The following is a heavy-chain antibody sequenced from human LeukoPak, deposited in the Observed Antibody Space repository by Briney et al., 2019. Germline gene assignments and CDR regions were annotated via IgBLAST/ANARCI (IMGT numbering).Heavy chain of an antibody. CDR3: ARGWAFAY. CDR1: GDSVSSNITA. Sequence: SQTLSLTCAISGDSVSSNITAWSWIRQSPSRGLEWLGRTYYRSKWYNDYAVSVKSRIAINPDTSKNQFSLQLNSVTPEDTAVYYCARGWAFAYWGQGTLVTVSS. J-gene: IGHJ4*02. V-gene: IGHV6-1*01. D-gene: IGHD6-19*01. CDR2: TYYRSKWYN.